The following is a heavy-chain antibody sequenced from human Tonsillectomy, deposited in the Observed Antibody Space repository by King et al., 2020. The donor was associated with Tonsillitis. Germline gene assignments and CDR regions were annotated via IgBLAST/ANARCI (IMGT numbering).Heavy chain of an antibody. CDR2: IVGSGANT. J-gene: IGHJ6*02. CDR3: AGGLGSGSIYYYYYYGMDV. D-gene: IGHD3-10*01. Sequence: VQLVESGGGLVQPGGSLRLSCAASGFTFGSYAMSWVRQAPGKGLEWVSGIVGSGANTHYADSVKGWLTISRDNSKNTVDLQMSSLRGEDTAVYYCAGGLGSGSIYYYYYYGMDVWGQGTTVTISS. CDR1: GFTFGSYA. V-gene: IGHV3-23*04.